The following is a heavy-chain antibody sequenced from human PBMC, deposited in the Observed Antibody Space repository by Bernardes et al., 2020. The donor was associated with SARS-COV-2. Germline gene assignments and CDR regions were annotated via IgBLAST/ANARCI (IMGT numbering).Heavy chain of an antibody. CDR1: GYTFTSYD. CDR3: VRRSISIFSHMDV. J-gene: IGHJ4*01. V-gene: IGHV1-18*04. Sequence: AAVKVSCKASGYTFTSYDISWVRQAPGQGLEWMGWIKTYNGKTNYAQKVQGRVTMTTDTSTNTAYMELRSLRSDDTAVYFCVRRSISIFSHMDVWGQGNPGHRLL. CDR2: IKTYNGKT. D-gene: IGHD3-3*02.